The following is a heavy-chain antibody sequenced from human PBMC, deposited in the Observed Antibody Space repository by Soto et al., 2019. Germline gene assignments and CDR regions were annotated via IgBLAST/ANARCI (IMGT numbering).Heavy chain of an antibody. Sequence: QVQLQESGPGLVKPSETLSLTCTVSGGSISSYYWSWIRQPPGKGLEWIGYIYYSGRTNYNPSLNSRVTISVDTSKNQFSLKLSSVTAADTAGYYCAGRALFLSGYYGDWGQGTLVTVSS. CDR1: GGSISSYY. J-gene: IGHJ4*02. V-gene: IGHV4-59*01. CDR2: IYYSGRT. D-gene: IGHD3-3*01. CDR3: AGRALFLSGYYGD.